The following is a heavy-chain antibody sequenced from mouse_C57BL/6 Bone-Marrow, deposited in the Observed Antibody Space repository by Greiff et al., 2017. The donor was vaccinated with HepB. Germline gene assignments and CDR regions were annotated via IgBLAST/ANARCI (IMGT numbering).Heavy chain of an antibody. Sequence: EVKLVESGGGLVKPGGSLKLSCAASGFTFSDYGMHWVRQAPEKGLEWVAYISSGSSTIYYADTVKGRFTISRDNAKNTLFLQITSLRSEDTAMYYCVYGSSFYFDYWGQGTTLTVSS. CDR1: GFTFSDYG. CDR3: VYGSSFYFDY. D-gene: IGHD1-1*01. V-gene: IGHV5-17*01. CDR2: ISSGSSTI. J-gene: IGHJ2*01.